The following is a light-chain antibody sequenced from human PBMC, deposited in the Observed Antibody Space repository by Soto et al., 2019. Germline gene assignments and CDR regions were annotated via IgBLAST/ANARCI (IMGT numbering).Light chain of an antibody. J-gene: IGLJ1*01. V-gene: IGLV2-8*01. CDR2: EVT. Sequence: LTQPPSASGSPGQSVTISCTGTSSDIGAYNYVFWYQQRPGKVPKLIIHEVTRRPSGVPDRFSASKSGNTASLTVSGLQAEDEADYYCSSHGGANNFYVFGTGTKVTVL. CDR1: SSDIGAYNY. CDR3: SSHGGANNFYV.